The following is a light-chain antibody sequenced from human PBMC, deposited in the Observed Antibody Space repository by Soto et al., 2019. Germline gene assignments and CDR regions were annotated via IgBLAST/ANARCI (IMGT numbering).Light chain of an antibody. CDR1: SGHSNYA. Sequence: QPVLTQSPSASASLGASVKLTCTLSSGHSNYAIAWHQQQPEKGPRYLMKVNSDGSHRKGDGIPDRFSGSSSGAQRYLTISSLQSEDEADYYCQTWVTRIRVFGTGTK. V-gene: IGLV4-69*01. CDR3: QTWVTRIRV. CDR2: VNSDGSH. J-gene: IGLJ1*01.